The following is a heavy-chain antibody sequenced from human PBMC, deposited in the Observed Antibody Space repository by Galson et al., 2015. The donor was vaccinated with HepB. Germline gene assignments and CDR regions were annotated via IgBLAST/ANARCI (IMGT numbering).Heavy chain of an antibody. Sequence: SLRLSCAASGFTFRSYGMHWVRQAPGKGLEWVAVISYDGSNKYYADSVKGRFTISRDNSKNTLYLQMNSLRAEDTAVYYWAKEGGEQQLVGEGTYDYWGQGTLVTVSS. CDR2: ISYDGSNK. CDR1: GFTFRSYG. V-gene: IGHV3-30*18. D-gene: IGHD6-13*01. CDR3: AKEGGEQQLVGEGTYDY. J-gene: IGHJ4*02.